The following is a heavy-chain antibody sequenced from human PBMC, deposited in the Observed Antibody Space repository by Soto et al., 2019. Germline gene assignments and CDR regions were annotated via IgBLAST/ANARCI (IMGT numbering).Heavy chain of an antibody. J-gene: IGHJ6*02. D-gene: IGHD6-6*01. Sequence: QPGGSLRLSCTASGFTFSSYELNWVRQAPGKGLEWVSYISTSGRTTYYADSVKGRFTISRDNAQNSLYLQMNSLRAEDTAVYYCARDYEDSRSFFHYSYGMDVWGQGTTVTVSS. CDR1: GFTFSSYE. CDR3: ARDYEDSRSFFHYSYGMDV. V-gene: IGHV3-48*03. CDR2: ISTSGRTT.